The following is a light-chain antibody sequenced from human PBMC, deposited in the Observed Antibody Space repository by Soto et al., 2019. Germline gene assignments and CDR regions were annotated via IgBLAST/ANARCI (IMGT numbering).Light chain of an antibody. CDR2: GAS. CDR1: QSVNSNS. CDR3: QQHGRSWIT. Sequence: EIVMTQSPATLSVSPGERATLSCRASQSVNSNSLAWYQQKPGQAPRVFIYGASTRATGIPDRFSGSGSGTDFTLTISRLEPEDFAVYYCQQHGRSWITFGQGTRLEIK. V-gene: IGKV3-20*01. J-gene: IGKJ5*01.